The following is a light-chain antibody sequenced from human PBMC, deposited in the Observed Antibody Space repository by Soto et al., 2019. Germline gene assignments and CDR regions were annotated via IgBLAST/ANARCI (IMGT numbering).Light chain of an antibody. Sequence: EVVLTQSPGTLSLSPGERATLACRASKSVSNYVAWYQQKSGQPPRLLIYGASSRASGIPDRFSGSGSGTDFTLTISRVEPEDFALYYCQQNGSSLTFGLGTKVEIK. CDR3: QQNGSSLT. J-gene: IGKJ1*01. CDR2: GAS. CDR1: KSVSNY. V-gene: IGKV3-20*01.